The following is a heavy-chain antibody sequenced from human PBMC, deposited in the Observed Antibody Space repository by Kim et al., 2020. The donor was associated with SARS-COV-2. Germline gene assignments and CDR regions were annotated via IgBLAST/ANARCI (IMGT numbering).Heavy chain of an antibody. CDR2: ISSSSSTI. V-gene: IGHV3-48*02. D-gene: IGHD2-21*01. CDR3: ARDRDIGVVIAIFSDIDLAYGMDV. Sequence: GGSLRLSCAASGFTFSSYSMNWVRQAPGKGLEWVSYISSSSSTIYYAYSVTGRFTISRDNAKNSLYRQMNSRRDENTAVYYCARDRDIGVVIAIFSDIDLAYGMDVWGQGTSVTLSS. J-gene: IGHJ6*02. CDR1: GFTFSSYS.